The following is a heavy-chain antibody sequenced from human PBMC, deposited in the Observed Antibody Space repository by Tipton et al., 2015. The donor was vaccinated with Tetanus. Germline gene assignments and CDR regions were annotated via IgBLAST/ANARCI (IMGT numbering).Heavy chain of an antibody. V-gene: IGHV4-59*01. J-gene: IGHJ6*02. CDR1: VGAIIDSY. CDR3: AGVPRDYGPLSYYYGMDV. CDR2: IYYSGST. Sequence: GLVKPSQTLSLTCTVSVGAIIDSYWGWIRQPPGKGLEWIGYIYYSGSTNYNPSLKSRVTISVDTSKNQFSLKLSSVTAAATAVYYCAGVPRDYGPLSYYYGMDVWGQGTTVTVSS. D-gene: IGHD4/OR15-4a*01.